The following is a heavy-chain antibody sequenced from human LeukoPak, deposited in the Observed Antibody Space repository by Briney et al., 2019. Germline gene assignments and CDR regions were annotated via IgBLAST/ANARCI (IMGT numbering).Heavy chain of an antibody. Sequence: GGSLRLSCAASGFIFSSYAMSWVRQAPGKGLEWVSYISTSGTTIYYADSVKGRFTISRDNAKNSLYLQMNSLRAEDTAVYYCARDGSSSYYGGFDYWGQGTLATVSS. D-gene: IGHD6-13*01. V-gene: IGHV3-48*03. CDR2: ISTSGTTI. CDR3: ARDGSSSYYGGFDY. CDR1: GFIFSSYA. J-gene: IGHJ4*02.